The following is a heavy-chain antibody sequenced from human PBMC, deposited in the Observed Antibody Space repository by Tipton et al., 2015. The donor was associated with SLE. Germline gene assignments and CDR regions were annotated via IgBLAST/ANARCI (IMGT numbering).Heavy chain of an antibody. V-gene: IGHV4-34*01. D-gene: IGHD6-13*01. CDR1: GGSFGDDY. Sequence: TLSLTCAVYGGSFGDDYWSWIRQPPGKGLEWIGEINHSGSTNYNPSLKSRLTISVDTSKNQFSLKLSSVTAADTAVYYCARGIAAAFYYWGQGTLVTVSS. CDR3: ARGIAAAFYY. CDR2: INHSGST. J-gene: IGHJ4*02.